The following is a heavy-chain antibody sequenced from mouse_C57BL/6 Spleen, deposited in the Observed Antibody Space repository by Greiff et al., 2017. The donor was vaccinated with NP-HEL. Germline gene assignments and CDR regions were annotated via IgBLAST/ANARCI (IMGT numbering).Heavy chain of an antibody. CDR3: TTGYYYGSSYPWFAY. D-gene: IGHD1-1*01. Sequence: VHVKQSGAELVRPGASVKLSCTASGFNIKDDYMHWVKQRPEQGLEWIGWIDPENGDTEYASKFQGKATITADTSSNTAYLQLSSLTSEDTAVYYCTTGYYYGSSYPWFAYWGQGTLVTVSA. V-gene: IGHV14-4*01. CDR1: GFNIKDDY. J-gene: IGHJ3*01. CDR2: IDPENGDT.